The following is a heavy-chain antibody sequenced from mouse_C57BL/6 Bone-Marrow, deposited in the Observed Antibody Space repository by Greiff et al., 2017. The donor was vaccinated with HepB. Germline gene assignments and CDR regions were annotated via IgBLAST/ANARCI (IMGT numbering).Heavy chain of an antibody. Sequence: VQLQQPGAELVKPGASVKMSCKASGYTFTSYWITWVKQRHGQGLEWIGVIYPGSGSTNYNEKFKSKATLTVDTSSSTAYMQLSSLTSEDSAVYYCAYGYDEDAMDYWSQGTSVTVSS. D-gene: IGHD2-2*01. CDR2: IYPGSGST. CDR3: AYGYDEDAMDY. CDR1: GYTFTSYW. V-gene: IGHV1-55*01. J-gene: IGHJ4*01.